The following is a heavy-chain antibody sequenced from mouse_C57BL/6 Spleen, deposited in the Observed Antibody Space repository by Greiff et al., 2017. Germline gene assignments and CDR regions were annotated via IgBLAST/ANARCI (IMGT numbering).Heavy chain of an antibody. Sequence: VQLQQSGPELVKPGASVKISCKASGYTFTDYYMNWVKQSHGKSLEWIGDINPNNGGTSYNQKFKGKATLTVDKSSSTAYMELRSLTSEDSAVYYCARGDGDAYGGQGTLVTVSA. D-gene: IGHD3-3*01. CDR1: GYTFTDYY. CDR2: INPNNGGT. CDR3: ARGDGDAY. J-gene: IGHJ3*01. V-gene: IGHV1-26*01.